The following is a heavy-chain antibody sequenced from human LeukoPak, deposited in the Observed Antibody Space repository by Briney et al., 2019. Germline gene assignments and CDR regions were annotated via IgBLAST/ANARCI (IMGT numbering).Heavy chain of an antibody. J-gene: IGHJ5*02. Sequence: PGGSLRLSCAASGFTFSNAWMNWVRQAPGKGLEWISYISTNSGTIWYADSVKGRFSISRDNAKNSLFLHMNSLRAEDTAVYYCVRDLTIVGVAQVHHWGQGTLVTVSS. D-gene: IGHD1-26*01. CDR2: ISTNSGTI. CDR1: GFTFSNAW. CDR3: VRDLTIVGVAQVHH. V-gene: IGHV3-48*01.